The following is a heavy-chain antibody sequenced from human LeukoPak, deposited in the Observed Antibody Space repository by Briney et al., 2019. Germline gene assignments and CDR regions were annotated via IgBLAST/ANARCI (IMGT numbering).Heavy chain of an antibody. J-gene: IGHJ5*02. CDR2: IHRSGNTI. CDR1: GFTFSSYS. CDR3: ARDRCSSTSCYNTPNWFDP. D-gene: IGHD2-2*02. V-gene: IGHV3-48*04. Sequence: GGSLRLSCATSGFTFSSYSMNWVRQAPGQGLEWVSYIHRSGNTIYYADSVKGRFTISRDNAKNSVYLQMNSLRSEDTAFYHCARDRCSSTSCYNTPNWFDPWGQGTLVTVSS.